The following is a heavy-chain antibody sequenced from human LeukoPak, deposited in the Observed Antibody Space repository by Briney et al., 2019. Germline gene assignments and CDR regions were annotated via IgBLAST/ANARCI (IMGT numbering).Heavy chain of an antibody. V-gene: IGHV4-59*01. CDR1: GGSISSYY. CDR2: IYYSGST. CDR3: ARSRRATVTYFQH. Sequence: SETLSLTCTVSGGSISSYYWSWIRQPPGKGLEWIGYIYYSGSTSYNPSLKSRVTISVDTSKNQFSLKLSSVTAADTAVYYCARSRRATVTYFQHWGQGTLVTISS. J-gene: IGHJ1*01. D-gene: IGHD4-17*01.